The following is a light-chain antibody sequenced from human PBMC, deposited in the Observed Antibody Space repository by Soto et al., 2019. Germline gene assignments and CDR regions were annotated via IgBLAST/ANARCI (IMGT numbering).Light chain of an antibody. V-gene: IGKV3D-15*01. CDR2: GAS. CDR3: QQYNTWPPFI. Sequence: EIMMTQSPATLSLSPGERATLSCRASKSISTNLAWYQQKPGQAPRLLIYGASTRATGIPARFSGSGSGTEFTLNIGSLQSEDIAVYYCQQYNTWPPFIFGPGTKVNIK. J-gene: IGKJ3*01. CDR1: KSISTN.